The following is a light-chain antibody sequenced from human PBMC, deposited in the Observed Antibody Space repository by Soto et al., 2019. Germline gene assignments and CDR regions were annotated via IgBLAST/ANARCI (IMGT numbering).Light chain of an antibody. J-gene: IGKJ3*01. V-gene: IGKV3-20*01. CDR2: GAS. CDR1: QSVSSSY. Sequence: EIVLTQSPGTLSLCPGERATLSCRASQSVSSSYLAWYQQKPGQAPRLLIYGASSRATGIPDRFSGSVSGTDFTLSISRLEPEDFAVYYCYQFGSSPLFSFGPGTKVDVK. CDR3: YQFGSSPLFS.